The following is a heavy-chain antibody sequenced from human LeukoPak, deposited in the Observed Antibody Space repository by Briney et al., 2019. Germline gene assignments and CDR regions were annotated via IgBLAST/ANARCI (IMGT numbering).Heavy chain of an antibody. D-gene: IGHD6-19*01. CDR3: ARGGGPGIAVAGTQYYFDY. Sequence: SETLSLTCTVSGGSISSYYWSWIRQPPGKGLEWIGEINHSGSTNYNPSLKSRVTISVDTSKNQFSLKLSSVTAADTAVYYCARGGGPGIAVAGTQYYFDYWGQGTLVTVSS. CDR1: GGSISSYY. J-gene: IGHJ4*02. V-gene: IGHV4-34*01. CDR2: INHSGST.